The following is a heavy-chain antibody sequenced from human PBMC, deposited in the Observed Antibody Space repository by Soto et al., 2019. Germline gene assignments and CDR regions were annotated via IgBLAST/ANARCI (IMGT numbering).Heavy chain of an antibody. Sequence: QITLKESGPTLVKPTQTLTLTCTFSGFSLSTSGVGVGWIRQPPGKALEWLALIYWDDDKRYSPSLKSRLTITQDTSKNPVVLTMTTMDRLDADTYYCAEQYSSSWFDYWGQGTLVTVSS. CDR1: GFSLSTSGVG. D-gene: IGHD6-13*01. CDR2: IYWDDDK. V-gene: IGHV2-5*02. CDR3: AEQYSSSWFDY. J-gene: IGHJ4*02.